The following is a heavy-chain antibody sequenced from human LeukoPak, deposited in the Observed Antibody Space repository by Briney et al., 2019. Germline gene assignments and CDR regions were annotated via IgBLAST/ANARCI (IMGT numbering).Heavy chain of an antibody. J-gene: IGHJ3*02. CDR2: INWNGGST. CDR3: AKDTYLTPDAFVI. CDR1: GFTFDDYG. D-gene: IGHD4/OR15-4a*01. Sequence: GGSLRLSCAASGFTFDDYGLSWVRQAPGKGLEWVSGINWNGGSTAYADSVKGRFTISRDNAKNSLYLQMNSLRAEDTALYYCAKDTYLTPDAFVIWGQGTMVTVSS. V-gene: IGHV3-20*04.